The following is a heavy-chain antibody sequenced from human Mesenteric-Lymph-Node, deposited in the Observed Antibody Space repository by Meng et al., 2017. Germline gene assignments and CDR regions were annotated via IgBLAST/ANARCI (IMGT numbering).Heavy chain of an antibody. Sequence: QGQLQESGPGLVKLSGTLSLPCDVSGGSIRNDQGWSWVRQDPGKGLEWIGEIYHSGRTNYNPSVKSRVSMSVDKSQNHFSLRLSSVTAADTAVYYCTTLYGDSISWGQGTLVTVSS. CDR1: GGSIRNDQG. D-gene: IGHD4-17*01. J-gene: IGHJ4*02. CDR3: TTLYGDSIS. CDR2: IYHSGRT. V-gene: IGHV4-4*02.